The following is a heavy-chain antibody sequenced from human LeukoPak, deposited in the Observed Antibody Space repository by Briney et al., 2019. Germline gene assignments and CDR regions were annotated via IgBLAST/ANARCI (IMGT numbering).Heavy chain of an antibody. CDR3: ARGLRNLRIAARGLASTPPFGY. CDR2: INHSGST. CDR1: GGSFSGYY. V-gene: IGHV4-34*01. D-gene: IGHD6-6*01. J-gene: IGHJ4*02. Sequence: SETLSLTCAVYGGSFSGYYWSWIRQPPGKGLEWVGEINHSGSTNYNPSLKSRVTISVDTSKNQFSLKLSSVTAADTAVYYCARGLRNLRIAARGLASTPPFGYWGQGTLVTVSS.